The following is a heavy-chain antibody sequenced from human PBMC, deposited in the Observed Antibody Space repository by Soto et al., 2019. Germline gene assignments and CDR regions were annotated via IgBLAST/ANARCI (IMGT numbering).Heavy chain of an antibody. D-gene: IGHD1-26*01. J-gene: IGHJ4*02. CDR1: GYTFIDYY. CDR3: AGPSTTLLPYFHN. CDR2: INPNSGAT. V-gene: IGHV1-2*04. Sequence: ASVKVSCKASGYTFIDYYLHWVRQAPGQGLEWMGWINPNSGATNYAQKFQGWVTMTRDTSISTAYMELSRLTSDDTALYYCAGPSTTLLPYFHNWGQETLLTLS.